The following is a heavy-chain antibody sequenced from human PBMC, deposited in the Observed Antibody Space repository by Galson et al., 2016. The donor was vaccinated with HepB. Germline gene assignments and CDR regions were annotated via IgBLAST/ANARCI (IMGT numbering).Heavy chain of an antibody. V-gene: IGHV4-59*12. Sequence: ETLSLTCSVSGDSMIPYFWTWIRQPPGKGLEWIGHIYYTGSAHYNPPLKTRLTLSVDTSRSQFSLQLSSLTAADTAVYFCARSTNYYGSGDYWGPGSLVAVSS. CDR2: IYYTGSA. CDR3: ARSTNYYGSGDY. J-gene: IGHJ4*02. CDR1: GDSMIPYF. D-gene: IGHD3-10*01.